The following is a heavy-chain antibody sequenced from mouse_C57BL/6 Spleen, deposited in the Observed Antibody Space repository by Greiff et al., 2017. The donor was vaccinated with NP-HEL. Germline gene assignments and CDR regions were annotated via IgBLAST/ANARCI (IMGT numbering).Heavy chain of an antibody. CDR1: GYSFTSYY. J-gene: IGHJ2*01. CDR3: ARGDVPDY. D-gene: IGHD3-3*01. CDR2: IYPGSGNT. V-gene: IGHV1-66*01. Sequence: SGPELVKPGASVKISCKASGYSFTSYYIHWVKQRPGQGLEWIGWIYPGSGNTKYNEQFKGKATLTADTSSSTAYMQLSSLTSEDSAVYYCARGDVPDYWGQGTTLTVSS.